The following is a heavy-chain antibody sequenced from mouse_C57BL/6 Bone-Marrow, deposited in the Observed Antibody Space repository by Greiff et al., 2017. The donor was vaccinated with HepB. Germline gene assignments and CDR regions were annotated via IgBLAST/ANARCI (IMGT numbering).Heavy chain of an antibody. J-gene: IGHJ1*03. Sequence: DVHLVESGPGLVKPSQSLSLTCSVTGYSITSGYYWNWIRQFPGNKLEWMGYISYDGSNNYNPSLKNRISITRDTSKNQFFLKLNSVTTEDTATYYCARRTYDYDNFDVWGTGTTVTVSS. CDR3: ARRTYDYDNFDV. D-gene: IGHD2-4*01. CDR1: GYSITSGYY. CDR2: ISYDGSN. V-gene: IGHV3-6*01.